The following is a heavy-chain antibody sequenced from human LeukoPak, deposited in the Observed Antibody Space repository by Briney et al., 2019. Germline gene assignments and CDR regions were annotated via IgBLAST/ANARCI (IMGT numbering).Heavy chain of an antibody. Sequence: ASVKVSCKASGYTFTSYYMHWVRQAPGQGLEWMGIINPSGGSTSYAQKFQGRVTMTRDTSTSTVYMELSSLRSEDTAVYYCARDLPRHYHDSSGPPDAFDIWGQGTMVTVSS. D-gene: IGHD3-22*01. CDR1: GYTFTSYY. CDR3: ARDLPRHYHDSSGPPDAFDI. CDR2: INPSGGST. V-gene: IGHV1-46*01. J-gene: IGHJ3*02.